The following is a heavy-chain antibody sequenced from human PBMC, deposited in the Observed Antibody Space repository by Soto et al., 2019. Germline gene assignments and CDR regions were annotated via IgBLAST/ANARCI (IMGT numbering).Heavy chain of an antibody. CDR2: IRSKTDGGIT. J-gene: IGHJ4*02. CDR1: GFIFGPAW. D-gene: IGHD1-26*01. CDR3: NTEKGARIVGATLDY. V-gene: IGHV3-15*07. Sequence: EVQLVESGGGLVKPGGSLRLSCAASGFIFGPAWMNWVRQAPGKGLEWVGSIRSKTDGGITDYAAAVKGRFTISRDDSKNTVYRQRNSLKTEDTAVYYCNTEKGARIVGATLDYWGQGTLVTVSS.